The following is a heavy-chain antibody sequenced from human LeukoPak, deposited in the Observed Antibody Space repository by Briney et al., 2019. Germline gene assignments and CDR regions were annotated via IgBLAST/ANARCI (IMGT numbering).Heavy chain of an antibody. CDR2: IIPISGTA. Sequence: ASVKVSCKASGGTFSSYAISWVRQAPGQGLEWMGGIIPISGTANYAQKFQGRVTITADESTSTAYMELSSLRSEDTAVYYCARCPLRGYFDYWGQGTLVTVSS. CDR3: ARCPLRGYFDY. J-gene: IGHJ4*02. CDR1: GGTFSSYA. V-gene: IGHV1-69*13.